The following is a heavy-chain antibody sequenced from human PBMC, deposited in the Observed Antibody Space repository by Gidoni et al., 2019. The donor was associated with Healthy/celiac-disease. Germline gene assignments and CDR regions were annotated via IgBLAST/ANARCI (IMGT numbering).Heavy chain of an antibody. CDR3: ARDQRVGATPDDY. D-gene: IGHD1-26*01. J-gene: IGHJ4*02. CDR1: GFPFSSYW. CDR2: INSDGSST. V-gene: IGHV3-74*01. Sequence: VQLVESGGGLVQPGGSLRLSCAASGFPFSSYWMHWVRQAPGKGLVWVSRINSDGSSTSYADSVKGRFTIARDNAKNTLYLQMNSLRAEDTAVYYCARDQRVGATPDDYWGQGTLVTVSS.